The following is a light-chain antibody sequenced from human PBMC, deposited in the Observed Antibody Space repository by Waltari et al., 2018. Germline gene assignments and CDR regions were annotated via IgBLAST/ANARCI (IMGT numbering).Light chain of an antibody. CDR3: QQYSNTPLT. CDR2: WAS. V-gene: IGKV4-1*01. CDR1: LILCSSNNRNC. Sequence: DIVMTQSPDSLAASLADTAPIHCKSRLILCSSNNRNCLAWYQQKPGQPPKLLAYWASTRESGVPDRFSASGSGTDFTLTISSLQAEDVAVYYCQQYSNTPLTFGGGTRVEIK. J-gene: IGKJ4*01.